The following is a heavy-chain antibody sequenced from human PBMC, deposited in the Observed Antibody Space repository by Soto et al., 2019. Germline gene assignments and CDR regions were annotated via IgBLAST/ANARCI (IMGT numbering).Heavy chain of an antibody. V-gene: IGHV3-74*01. CDR2: INTVATII. CDR3: AKGLALMADH. J-gene: IGHJ4*02. CDR1: GIPFNNYW. Sequence: HPGGSLRLSGAVSGIPFNNYWMHWIRQAPGKGLVWVSHINTVATIINYADPVKGRFTISRDNSKNTLYLQMDRLRVEDTAVYFCAKGLALMADHWGQGTPVTVSS. D-gene: IGHD2-21*01.